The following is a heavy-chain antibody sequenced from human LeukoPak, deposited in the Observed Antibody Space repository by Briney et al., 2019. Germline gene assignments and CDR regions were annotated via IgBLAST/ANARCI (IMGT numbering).Heavy chain of an antibody. CDR3: ARLTGTTESDY. CDR2: IYYGGST. V-gene: IGHV4-59*01. D-gene: IGHD1-7*01. J-gene: IGHJ4*02. Sequence: PSETLSLTCTVSGGSISSYYWSWIRQPPGKGQEWIGYIYYGGSTSYNPSLKSRVTISVDTSKNQFSLKLSSVTAADTAVYYCARLTGTTESDYWGQGTLVTVSS. CDR1: GGSISSYY.